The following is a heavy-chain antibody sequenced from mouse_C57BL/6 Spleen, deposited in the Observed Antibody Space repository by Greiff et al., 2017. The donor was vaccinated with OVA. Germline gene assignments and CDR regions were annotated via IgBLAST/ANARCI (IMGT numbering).Heavy chain of an antibody. J-gene: IGHJ3*01. CDR2: IDLNSGGT. D-gene: IGHD2-4*01. CDR1: GYTFTSYW. Sequence: QVQLQQPGAELVKPGASVKLSCKASGYTFTSYWMHWVKQRPGRGLEWIGRIDLNSGGTKYNEKFKSKATLTVDKPSSTAYMQLSSLTSEDSAVYYCARYIYDYDGFAYWGQGTLVTVSA. CDR3: ARYIYDYDGFAY. V-gene: IGHV1-72*01.